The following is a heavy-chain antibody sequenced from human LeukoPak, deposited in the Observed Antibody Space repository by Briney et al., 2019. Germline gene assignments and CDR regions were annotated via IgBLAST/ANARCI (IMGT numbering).Heavy chain of an antibody. CDR3: ARWRSSSWSDYFDY. V-gene: IGHV3-53*01. Sequence: GGSLRLSCAASGFTVSSNYMSWVRQAPGKGLEWVSVIYSGGGTYYADSVKGRFTISRDNSKNTLYLQMNSLRAEDTAVYYCARWRSSSWSDYFDYWGQGTLVTVSS. J-gene: IGHJ4*02. D-gene: IGHD6-13*01. CDR2: IYSGGGT. CDR1: GFTVSSNY.